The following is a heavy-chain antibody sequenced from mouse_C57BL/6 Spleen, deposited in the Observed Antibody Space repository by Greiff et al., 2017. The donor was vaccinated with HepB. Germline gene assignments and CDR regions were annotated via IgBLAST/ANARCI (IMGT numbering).Heavy chain of an antibody. CDR3: ARSWTGTSAMDY. V-gene: IGHV1-55*01. Sequence: QVQLQQPGAELVKPGASVKMSCKASGYTFTSYWITWVKQRPGQGLEWIGDIYPGSGSTNYNEKFKSKATLTVDTSSSTAYMQLSSLTSEDSAVYYGARSWTGTSAMDYWGQGTSVTVSS. J-gene: IGHJ4*01. D-gene: IGHD4-1*01. CDR2: IYPGSGST. CDR1: GYTFTSYW.